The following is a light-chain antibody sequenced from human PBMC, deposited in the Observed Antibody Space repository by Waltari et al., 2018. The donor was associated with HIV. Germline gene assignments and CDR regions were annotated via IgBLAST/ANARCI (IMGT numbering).Light chain of an antibody. CDR2: SNN. J-gene: IGLJ3*02. CDR1: SSNIGTNT. V-gene: IGLV1-44*01. CDR3: AAWDDSLNGWGV. Sequence: QSVLTQPPSASGTPGQRVTISCSGSSSNIGTNTVNWYQQLPGTAPKLLIDSNNRRPSGVPDRFSGSKSGTSASLAISGLQSEDEADYFCAAWDDSLNGWGVFGGGTKLTVL.